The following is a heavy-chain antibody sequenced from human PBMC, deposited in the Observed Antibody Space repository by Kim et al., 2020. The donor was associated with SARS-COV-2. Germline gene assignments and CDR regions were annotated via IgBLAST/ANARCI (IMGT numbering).Heavy chain of an antibody. CDR2: MSYSGSV. J-gene: IGHJ4*02. CDR3: AGQANRYSRFDY. V-gene: IGHV4-59*08. D-gene: IGHD6-13*01. CDR1: DGSIRSTY. Sequence: SETLSLTCTVSDGSIRSTYWNWIRQPPGKGLEWIGFMSYSGSVNYNSSLQSRVTISLDTSNHQFSLRLRSVTAADTAVYYCAGQANRYSRFDYWDQGTLVTVSS.